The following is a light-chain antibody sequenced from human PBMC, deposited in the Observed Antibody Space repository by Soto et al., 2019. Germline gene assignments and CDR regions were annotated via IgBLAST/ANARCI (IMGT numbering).Light chain of an antibody. CDR2: GSS. CDR3: LQDYNFPGT. V-gene: IGKV1-6*01. CDR1: QCIRND. J-gene: IGKJ1*01. Sequence: AIQMTQSPSSLSASVGDRVTITCRASQCIRNDLGWYQQKPGKAPKLLIYGSSILRSGVPSRFSGSGSGTEFTLTVSSLQPEDLATYYCLQDYNFPGTFGQGTKVEIK.